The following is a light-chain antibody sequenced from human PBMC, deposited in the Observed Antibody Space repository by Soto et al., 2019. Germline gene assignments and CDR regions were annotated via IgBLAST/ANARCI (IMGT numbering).Light chain of an antibody. Sequence: DIQMTQSPSSVSASVGDRVTITCRASQGISNWLAWYQQKPGKAPKLLIYAASNLQSGDPSRFSGSGSGTDFTLTINSLQAEDFATYYCQLANSFLPLTFGGGTKVDIK. J-gene: IGKJ4*01. CDR2: AAS. V-gene: IGKV1-12*01. CDR3: QLANSFLPLT. CDR1: QGISNW.